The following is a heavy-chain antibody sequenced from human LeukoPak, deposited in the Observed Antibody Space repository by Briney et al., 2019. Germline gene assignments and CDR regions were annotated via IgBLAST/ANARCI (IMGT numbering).Heavy chain of an antibody. Sequence: GGSLRLSCAASGFTFSSYAMSWVRQAPGKGLEWVSVIYSGGSTYYADSVKGRFTISRDNSKNTLYLQMNSLRAEDTAVYYCARLWGLGYFDYWGQGTLVTVSS. CDR2: IYSGGST. V-gene: IGHV3-66*04. D-gene: IGHD1-26*01. CDR1: GFTFSSYA. CDR3: ARLWGLGYFDY. J-gene: IGHJ4*02.